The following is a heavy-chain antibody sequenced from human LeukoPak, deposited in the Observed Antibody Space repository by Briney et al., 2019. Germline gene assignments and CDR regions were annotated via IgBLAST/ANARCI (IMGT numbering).Heavy chain of an antibody. J-gene: IGHJ4*02. CDR2: VFNDGSNQ. CDR3: AKDAERGFDYSNSLQK. D-gene: IGHD4-11*01. V-gene: IGHV3-33*03. CDR1: KFTFSHYG. Sequence: GGSLRLSCAAAKFTFSHYGMHWVRQAPGKGVEWVAVVFNDGSNQYYADSVKGRFTVSRDNSQNMLYLQMNSLRPEDTAVYYCAKDAERGFDYSNSLQKWGQGTLVTVSS.